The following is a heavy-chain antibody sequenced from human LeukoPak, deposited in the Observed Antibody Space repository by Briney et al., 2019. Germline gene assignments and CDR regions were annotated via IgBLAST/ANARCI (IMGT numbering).Heavy chain of an antibody. Sequence: GGSLRLSCAASGFTFSNAWMSWVRQAPGKGLEWVGRIKSKTDGGTTDYAAPVKGRFTSSRDDSKNTLYLQMNSLKTEDTAVYYCTTGPLWFGELLHYWGQGTLVTVSS. V-gene: IGHV3-15*01. CDR1: GFTFSNAW. CDR3: TTGPLWFGELLHY. D-gene: IGHD3-10*01. J-gene: IGHJ4*02. CDR2: IKSKTDGGTT.